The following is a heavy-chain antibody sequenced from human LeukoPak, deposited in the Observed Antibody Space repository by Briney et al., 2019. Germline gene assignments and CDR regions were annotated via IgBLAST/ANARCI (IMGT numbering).Heavy chain of an antibody. Sequence: SVKVSCKASGGTFSSYAISWVRQAPGQGLEWMGGIIPIFGTANYAQKFQGRVTITADEPTSTAYMELSSLRSEDTAVYYCATVSEWELRGAFDIWGQGTMVTVSS. CDR2: IIPIFGTA. CDR3: ATVSEWELRGAFDI. CDR1: GGTFSSYA. J-gene: IGHJ3*02. D-gene: IGHD1-26*01. V-gene: IGHV1-69*13.